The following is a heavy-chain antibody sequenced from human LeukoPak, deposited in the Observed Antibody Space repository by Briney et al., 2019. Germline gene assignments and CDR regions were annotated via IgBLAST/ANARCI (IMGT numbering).Heavy chain of an antibody. CDR3: ATPRFDSSSWYNFDY. V-gene: IGHV1-24*01. CDR2: FDPEDGET. J-gene: IGHJ4*02. D-gene: IGHD6-13*01. CDR1: GYTLTELS. Sequence: GASVKVSCKVSGYTLTELSTHWVRQAPGKGLEWMGGFDPEDGETIYAQKFQGRVTITEDTSTDTAYMELSSLRSEDTAVYYCATPRFDSSSWYNFDYWGQGTLVTVSS.